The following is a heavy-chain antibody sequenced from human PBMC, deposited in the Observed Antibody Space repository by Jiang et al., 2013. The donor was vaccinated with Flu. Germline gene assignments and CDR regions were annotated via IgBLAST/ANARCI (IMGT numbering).Heavy chain of an antibody. CDR2: IYYSGST. Sequence: LLKPSETLSLTCTVSGGSISSYYWSWIRQPPGKGLEWIGYIYYSGSTNYNPSLKSRVTISVDTSKNQFSLKLSSVTAADTAVYYCARVPEGYNYGAFDIWGQGTMVTVSS. CDR1: GGSISSYY. CDR3: ARVPEGYNYGAFDI. D-gene: IGHD5-24*01. V-gene: IGHV4-59*01. J-gene: IGHJ3*02.